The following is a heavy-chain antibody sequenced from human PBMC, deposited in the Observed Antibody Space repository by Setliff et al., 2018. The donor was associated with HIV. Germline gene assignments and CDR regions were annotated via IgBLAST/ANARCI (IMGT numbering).Heavy chain of an antibody. D-gene: IGHD3-9*01. Sequence: SETLSLTCAVYGGSFSGYYWSWIRQPPGKGLEWIGEINHSGSTNYNPSLKSRVTISVDTSKNQFSLKLSSVTAADTAVHYCARGSWYYDILTGYRPHPFDYWGQGTLVTVSS. CDR1: GGSFSGYY. CDR3: ARGSWYYDILTGYRPHPFDY. J-gene: IGHJ4*02. V-gene: IGHV4-34*01. CDR2: INHSGST.